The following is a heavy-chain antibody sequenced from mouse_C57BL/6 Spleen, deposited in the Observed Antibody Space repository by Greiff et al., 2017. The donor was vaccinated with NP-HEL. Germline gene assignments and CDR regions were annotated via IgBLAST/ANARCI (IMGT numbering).Heavy chain of an antibody. V-gene: IGHV3-6*01. J-gene: IGHJ2*01. D-gene: IGHD4-1*01. Sequence: EVQLVESGPGLVKPSQSLSLTCSVTGYSITSGYYWNWIRQFPGNKLEWMGYISYDGSNNYNPSLKNRISITRDTSKNQFFLKLNSVTTEDTATYYCARGAPPTGTDYWGQGTTLTVSS. CDR1: GYSITSGYY. CDR2: ISYDGSN. CDR3: ARGAPPTGTDY.